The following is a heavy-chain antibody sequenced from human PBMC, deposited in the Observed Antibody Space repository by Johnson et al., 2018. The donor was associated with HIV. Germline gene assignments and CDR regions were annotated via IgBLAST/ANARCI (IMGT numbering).Heavy chain of an antibody. D-gene: IGHD6-6*01. V-gene: IGHV3-66*02. J-gene: IGHJ3*02. Sequence: VQLVESGGGLVKPGGSLRLSCAASGFTFSDYYMSWVRQAPGRGLQWVSSIYVGDSTYYADYVKGRFTISRDTSQNTLFLQMNNLRAEDTALYYCTRGPIASRPHGDVFDIWGQGTMVTV. CDR2: IYVGDST. CDR3: TRGPIASRPHGDVFDI. CDR1: GFTFSDYY.